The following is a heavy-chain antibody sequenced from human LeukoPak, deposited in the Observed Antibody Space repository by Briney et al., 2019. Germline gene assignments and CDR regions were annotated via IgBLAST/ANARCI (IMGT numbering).Heavy chain of an antibody. D-gene: IGHD3-10*01. CDR3: ARGGTNYYYMDV. Sequence: HAGGSLRLSCAASGFTFRSYVMSWVRQAPGKGLEWVSTISGSSVTTYYADSVKGRFTISRDNSKNTLYLQLNSLRAEDTALYYCARGGTNYYYMDVWGKGTTVTVSS. CDR1: GFTFRSYV. J-gene: IGHJ6*03. V-gene: IGHV3-23*01. CDR2: ISGSSVTT.